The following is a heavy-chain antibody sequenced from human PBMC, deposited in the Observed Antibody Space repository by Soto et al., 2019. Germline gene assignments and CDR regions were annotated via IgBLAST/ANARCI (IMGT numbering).Heavy chain of an antibody. CDR1: GFTFWSYA. CDR2: ISDSGGST. Sequence: GSLRLSCAASGFTFWSYAMSWVRQAPGKGLEWVSGISDSGGSTYYADSVKGRFTISRDNSKNTLYLQMNSLRAEDTAIYYCARGTSPTAAGEHIDYWGQGTLVTVSS. J-gene: IGHJ4*02. D-gene: IGHD6-13*01. CDR3: ARGTSPTAAGEHIDY. V-gene: IGHV3-23*01.